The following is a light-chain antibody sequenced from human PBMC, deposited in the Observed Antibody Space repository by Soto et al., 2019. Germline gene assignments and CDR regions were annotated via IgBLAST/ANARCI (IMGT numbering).Light chain of an antibody. V-gene: IGKV3-11*01. J-gene: IGKJ3*01. CDR3: QQRSYPFT. Sequence: EIVLTQSPATLSLSPGERATLSCRASQNVRTYLAWYQQKPGQAPRLLIYDASNRATGIPARFTGSGSGTDFTLTISSLEPEDFAVDYCQQRSYPFTVGPGTKVDIK. CDR1: QNVRTY. CDR2: DAS.